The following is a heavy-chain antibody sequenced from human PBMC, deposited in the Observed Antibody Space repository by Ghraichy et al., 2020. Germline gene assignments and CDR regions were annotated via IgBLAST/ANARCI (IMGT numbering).Heavy chain of an antibody. D-gene: IGHD1-26*01. CDR3: ARVPGQTAYSGSSFIDY. J-gene: IGHJ4*02. V-gene: IGHV1-2*02. CDR2: INPNSGGT. Sequence: ASVKVSCKASGYTFTGYYMHWVRQAPGQGLEWMGWINPNSGGTNYAQKFQGRVTMTRDTSISTAYMELSRLRSDDTAVYYCARVPGQTAYSGSSFIDYWGQGTLVTVSS. CDR1: GYTFTGYY.